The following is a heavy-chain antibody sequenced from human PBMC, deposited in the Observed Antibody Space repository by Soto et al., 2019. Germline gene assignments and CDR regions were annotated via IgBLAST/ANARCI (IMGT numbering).Heavy chain of an antibody. Sequence: PGESLKISCQGSGYSFTSYWIAWVRQMPGKGLEWMGIVYPGDSDTRYSPSFQGQVTVSADKSISTAYLQWSSLKASDTAMYYCARLRIVPAGQHYYFDYWGQGTLVTVSS. D-gene: IGHD2-2*01. CDR2: VYPGDSDT. V-gene: IGHV5-51*01. J-gene: IGHJ4*02. CDR3: ARLRIVPAGQHYYFDY. CDR1: GYSFTSYW.